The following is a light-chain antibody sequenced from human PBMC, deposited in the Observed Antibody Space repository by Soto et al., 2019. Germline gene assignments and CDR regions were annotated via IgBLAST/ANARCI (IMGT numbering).Light chain of an antibody. CDR2: DAS. V-gene: IGKV1-5*01. Sequence: DILMTQSPATLSASVGDRVTISCRASQSISSWLAWYQQKPGKAPKLLIYDASSLERGVPSRFSGSGSGTEFTLTICSLQPDDFATYYCQQYNSYCTFGQGTKVDIK. J-gene: IGKJ1*01. CDR1: QSISSW. CDR3: QQYNSYCT.